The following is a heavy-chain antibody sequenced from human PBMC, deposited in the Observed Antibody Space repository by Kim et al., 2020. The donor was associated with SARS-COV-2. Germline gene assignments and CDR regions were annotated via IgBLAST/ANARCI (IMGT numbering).Heavy chain of an antibody. CDR1: GFTFSSYG. J-gene: IGHJ4*02. D-gene: IGHD6-19*01. CDR3: AKESTGYSSGWFPYYFDY. Sequence: GGSLRLSCAASGFTFSSYGMHWVRQAPGKGLEWVAVISYDGSNKYYADSVKGRFTISRDNSKNTLYLQMNSLRAEDTAVYYCAKESTGYSSGWFPYYFDYWGQGTLVTVSS. CDR2: ISYDGSNK. V-gene: IGHV3-30*18.